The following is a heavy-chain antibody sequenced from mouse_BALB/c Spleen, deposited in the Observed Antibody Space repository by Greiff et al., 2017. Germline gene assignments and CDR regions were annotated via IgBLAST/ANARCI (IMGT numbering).Heavy chain of an antibody. CDR2: ISDGGSYT. CDR1: GFTFRDYY. D-gene: IGHD2-1*01. J-gene: IGHJ4*01. V-gene: IGHV5-4*02. CDR3: ARVRDGNYRAMDY. Sequence: EVHLVESGGGLVKPGGSLKLSCAASGFTFRDYYMYWVRQTPEKRLEWVATISDGGSYTYYPDSVKGRFTISRDNAKNNLYLQMSSLKSEDTAMYDCARVRDGNYRAMDYWGQGTSVTVSS.